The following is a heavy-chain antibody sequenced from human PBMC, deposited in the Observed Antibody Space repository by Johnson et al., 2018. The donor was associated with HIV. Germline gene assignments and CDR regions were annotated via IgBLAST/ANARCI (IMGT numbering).Heavy chain of an antibody. J-gene: IGHJ3*02. V-gene: IGHV3-7*01. CDR2: IKQDGSER. CDR3: ARGNYYGSGSYGAFDI. CDR1: GFSFSDYY. D-gene: IGHD3-10*01. Sequence: VQLVESGGGWVKPGGSLRLSCAASGFSFSDYYMSWIRQAPGKGLEWVATIKQDGSERYHVDSVWGLFTISRDNSNSTLFLQMNSLRAEDTAMYYCARGNYYGSGSYGAFDIWGQGTMVTVSS.